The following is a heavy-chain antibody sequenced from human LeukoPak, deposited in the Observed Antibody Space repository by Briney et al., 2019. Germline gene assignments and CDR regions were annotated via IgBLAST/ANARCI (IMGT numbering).Heavy chain of an antibody. D-gene: IGHD2-8*02. J-gene: IGHJ4*02. CDR1: GGSISSYY. Sequence: SETLSLTCTVSGGSISSYYWSWIRQPPGKGLEWIGSIYYSGSTYYNPSLKSRVTISVDTSKNQFSLKLSSVTAADTAVYYCARLIRDTGGGYWGQGTLVTVSS. CDR2: IYYSGST. CDR3: ARLIRDTGGGY. V-gene: IGHV4-59*05.